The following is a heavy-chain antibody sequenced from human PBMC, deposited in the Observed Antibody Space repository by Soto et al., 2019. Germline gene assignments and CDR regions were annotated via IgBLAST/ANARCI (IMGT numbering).Heavy chain of an antibody. CDR3: ARDKSGTRYYYYDYMDV. D-gene: IGHD3-3*01. CDR1: GYTFTSYA. J-gene: IGHJ6*02. Sequence: QVQLVQSGAEVKKPGASVKVSCKASGYTFTSYAVHWVRQAPGQRLEWMGWINGGNGNTKYSQNFQGRVTITRDTSASTAYMELSSLRSEDTAVYYCARDKSGTRYYYYDYMDVWGQGTTVTVSS. V-gene: IGHV1-3*01. CDR2: INGGNGNT.